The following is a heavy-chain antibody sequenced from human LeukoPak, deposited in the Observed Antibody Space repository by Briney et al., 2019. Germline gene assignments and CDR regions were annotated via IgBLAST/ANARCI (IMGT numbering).Heavy chain of an antibody. J-gene: IGHJ3*02. D-gene: IGHD3-10*01. CDR3: ARLEVLLWFGEPSPGAFDI. CDR1: GGSISSYY. Sequence: NPSETLSLTCTVSGGSISSYYWSWLRQPPGKGLEWIGYIYYSGSTNYNPSLKSRVTISVDTSKNQFSLKLSSVTAADTAVYYCARLEVLLWFGEPSPGAFDIWGQGTMVTVSS. CDR2: IYYSGST. V-gene: IGHV4-59*12.